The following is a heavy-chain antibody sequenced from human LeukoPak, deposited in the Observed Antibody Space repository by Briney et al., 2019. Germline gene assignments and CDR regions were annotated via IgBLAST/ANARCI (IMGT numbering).Heavy chain of an antibody. Sequence: GGSLRLSCAASGFTFSSYEMNWVRQAPGKGLQWVSYISSSGTTTLYADSAKGRFTISRDNAKNSLYLQMNSLRAEDTAVYYCARFSVVTGCDYWGQGALVTVSS. V-gene: IGHV3-48*03. D-gene: IGHD4-23*01. CDR1: GFTFSSYE. CDR3: ARFSVVTGCDY. J-gene: IGHJ4*02. CDR2: ISSSGTTT.